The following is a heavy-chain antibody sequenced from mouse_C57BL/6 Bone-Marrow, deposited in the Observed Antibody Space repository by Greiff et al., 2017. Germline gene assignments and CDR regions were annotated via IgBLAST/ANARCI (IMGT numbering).Heavy chain of an antibody. CDR2: IDPSDSYT. V-gene: IGHV1-69*01. CDR3: ARSWFAY. CDR1: GYTFTSYW. J-gene: IGHJ3*01. Sequence: VKLQQPGAELVMPGASVKLSCKASGYTFTSYWMHWVKQRPGQGLEWIGVIDPSDSYTNYNQKFKGKSTLTVDKSSSTAYMQLSSLTSEDSAVYYCARSWFAYWGQGTLVTVSA.